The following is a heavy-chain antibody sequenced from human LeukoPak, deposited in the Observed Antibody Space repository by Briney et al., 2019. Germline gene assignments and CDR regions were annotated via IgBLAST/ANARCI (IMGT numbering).Heavy chain of an antibody. CDR3: AREPDGYNWFDS. CDR2: VYSSGST. D-gene: IGHD1-14*01. J-gene: IGHJ5*01. V-gene: IGHV4-4*07. CDR1: GASISSYY. Sequence: SETLSLTCTVSGASISSYYWSWIRQPAGKGLEWIGRVYSSGSTNYNPSLKSRVTMSEDTSKNQFSLKLRSVTAADTAVYYCAREPDGYNWFDSWGQGTQVTVST.